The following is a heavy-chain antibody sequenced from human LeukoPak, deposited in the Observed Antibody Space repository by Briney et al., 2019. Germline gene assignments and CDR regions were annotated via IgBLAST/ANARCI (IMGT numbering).Heavy chain of an antibody. J-gene: IGHJ4*02. Sequence: SHTLSLTCAVSGYSINSGYYWAWIRQPPGRGLEWIGNIYQRGTTYYNPSLKSRVTISVDTSRNQFSLNLASVTAADTAVYFCARSYYYYDSCCVDWGQGTLVTVSS. D-gene: IGHD3-22*01. CDR3: ARSYYYYDSCCVD. V-gene: IGHV4-38-2*01. CDR1: GYSINSGYY. CDR2: IYQRGTT.